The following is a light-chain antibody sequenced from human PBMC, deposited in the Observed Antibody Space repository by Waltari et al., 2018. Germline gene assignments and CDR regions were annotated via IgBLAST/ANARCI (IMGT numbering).Light chain of an antibody. CDR2: AAS. Sequence: DVQLTQSPSSLSASVGDKVTITCRASESVRTYMNWYQQKLGEAPRLLIYAASSLQSGVPSRFSGSGSETDFSLIIRNLQPEDFATYYCQQSFASPRTFGQGTKVEVK. V-gene: IGKV1-39*01. J-gene: IGKJ1*01. CDR1: ESVRTY. CDR3: QQSFASPRT.